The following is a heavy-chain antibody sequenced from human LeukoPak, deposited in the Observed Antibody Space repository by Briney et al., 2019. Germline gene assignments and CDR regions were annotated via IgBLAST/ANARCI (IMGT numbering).Heavy chain of an antibody. CDR2: IWYDGSNK. J-gene: IGHJ4*02. D-gene: IGHD1-26*01. CDR1: GFTFSSYG. CDR3: ARSPNPGGSPYYFDF. Sequence: SGGSLRLSCAASGFTFSSYGMHWVRQAPGKGLEWVAVIWYDGSNKYYADSVKGRFTISRDNSKNTLYLQMNSLRAEDTAMYYCARSPNPGGSPYYFDFWGQGTLVTVSS. V-gene: IGHV3-33*01.